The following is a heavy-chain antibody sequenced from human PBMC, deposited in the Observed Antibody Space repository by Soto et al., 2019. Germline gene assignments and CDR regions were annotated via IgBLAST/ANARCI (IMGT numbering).Heavy chain of an antibody. CDR2: IWYDGSNK. CDR3: ARVVVDILTGQSYYGMDV. V-gene: IGHV3-33*01. CDR1: GFTFSSYG. Sequence: QVQLVESGGGVVQPGRSLRLSCAASGFTFSSYGMHWVRQAPGKGLEWVAVIWYDGSNKYYADSVKGRFTISRDNSKNTLYLQMNILRAEDTAVYYCARVVVDILTGQSYYGMDVWGQGTTVTVSS. J-gene: IGHJ6*02. D-gene: IGHD3-9*01.